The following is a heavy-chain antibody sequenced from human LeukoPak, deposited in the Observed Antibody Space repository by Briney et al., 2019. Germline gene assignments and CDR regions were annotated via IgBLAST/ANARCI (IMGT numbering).Heavy chain of an antibody. D-gene: IGHD3-9*01. V-gene: IGHV3-30-3*01. CDR2: ISYDGSNK. J-gene: IGHJ4*02. CDR3: PRAEFYDILTGYVDY. Sequence: GRSLRLSCAASGFTFSSYAMHWVRQAPGKGLEWVAVISYDGSNKYYADSVKGRFTISRDNSKNTLYLQMNSLRAEDTAVYYCPRAEFYDILTGYVDYWGQGTLVTVSS. CDR1: GFTFSSYA.